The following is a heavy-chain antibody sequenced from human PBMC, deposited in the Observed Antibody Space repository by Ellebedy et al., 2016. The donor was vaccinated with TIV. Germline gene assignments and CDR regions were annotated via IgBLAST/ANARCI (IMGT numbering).Heavy chain of an antibody. CDR1: GGSFSGYY. D-gene: IGHD3-10*01. CDR2: INASGTT. CDR3: ARGRYYYGAGSSNWFDP. J-gene: IGHJ5*02. V-gene: IGHV4-34*01. Sequence: GSLRLXCGVYGGSFSGYYWTWIRQSPGKGLEWIAEINASGTTNYNPSLKSRVTISIETTNNQVSLSLTSVTAADTAVYFCARGRYYYGAGSSNWFDPWGQGTLVTVSS.